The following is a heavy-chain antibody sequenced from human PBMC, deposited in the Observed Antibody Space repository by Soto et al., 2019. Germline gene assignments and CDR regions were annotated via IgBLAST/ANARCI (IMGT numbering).Heavy chain of an antibody. CDR2: LSGSGTTM. CDR1: GFTLSTYE. J-gene: IGHJ5*02. Sequence: EVQLVESGGGLVQPGGSLRLSCAASGFTLSTYEMNWVRQVPGKGLEWVSYLSGSGTTMYYADSVKGRFTISRDDAQNSLYLQMTGLRDEDTAVYYCARRFDAWGEGTLVTVSS. V-gene: IGHV3-48*03. CDR3: ARRFDA.